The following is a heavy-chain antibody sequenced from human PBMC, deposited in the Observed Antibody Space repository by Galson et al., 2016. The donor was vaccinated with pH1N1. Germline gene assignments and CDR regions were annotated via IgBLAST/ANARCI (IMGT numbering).Heavy chain of an antibody. CDR2: VKQDATEM. Sequence: SLRLSCAASGFTFSGSWMSWVRQAPGKGLEWVANVKQDATEMDYVDSVKGRFTISRDNAKRSLYLQMNSLRVEDTAVYYCATAGITRSRYFDWLLSYFDYWGQGTVVTGSS. V-gene: IGHV3-7*03. CDR3: ATAGITRSRYFDWLLSYFDY. D-gene: IGHD3-9*01. J-gene: IGHJ4*02. CDR1: GFTFSGSW.